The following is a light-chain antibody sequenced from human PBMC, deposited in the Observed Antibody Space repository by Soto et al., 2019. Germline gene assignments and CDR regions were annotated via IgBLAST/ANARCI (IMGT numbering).Light chain of an antibody. J-gene: IGLJ2*01. CDR3: QSYDSSLRGSV. Sequence: QSVLTQPPSVSGAPGQRVTISCTGSSSNIGAGYDVHCYHQLPGTAPKLLIYGNSNRPSGVPDRFSGSKSGTSASLAITGLQAEDEADYYCQSYDSSLRGSVFGGGTKLTVL. CDR1: SSNIGAGYD. CDR2: GNS. V-gene: IGLV1-40*01.